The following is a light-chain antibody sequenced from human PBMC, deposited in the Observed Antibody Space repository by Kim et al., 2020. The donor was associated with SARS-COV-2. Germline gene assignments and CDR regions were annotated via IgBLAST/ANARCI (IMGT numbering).Light chain of an antibody. CDR1: QSVASN. V-gene: IGKV3-15*01. J-gene: IGKJ2*01. CDR3: QQYNNWPPYT. CDR2: GAS. Sequence: VSPGERATRSCRASQSVASNLAWYQQKPGQAPRLLIYGASARATGIPARFSGSGSGTEFTLTISSLQSEDFAVYYCQQYNNWPPYTFGQGTKLEI.